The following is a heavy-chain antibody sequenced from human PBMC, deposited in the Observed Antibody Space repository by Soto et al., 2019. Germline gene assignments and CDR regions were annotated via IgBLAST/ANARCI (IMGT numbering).Heavy chain of an antibody. Sequence: QVQLQESGPGLVKPSETLSLTCTVSGGSISSYYWSWIRQPAGKGLEWIGRFYTSGSTNYNPSLKSRVTISVDKSKNQFSLKLSSVTAADTAVYYCASGTTGTRYFDYWGQGTLVTVSS. CDR3: ASGTTGTRYFDY. D-gene: IGHD1-1*01. V-gene: IGHV4-4*07. CDR1: GGSISSYY. CDR2: FYTSGST. J-gene: IGHJ4*02.